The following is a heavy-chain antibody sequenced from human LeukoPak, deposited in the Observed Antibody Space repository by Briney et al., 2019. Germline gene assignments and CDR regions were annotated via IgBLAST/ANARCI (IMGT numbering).Heavy chain of an antibody. V-gene: IGHV3-23*01. J-gene: IGHJ6*03. CDR3: AKDHIYYYYYYMDV. CDR2: ISGSGGST. CDR1: GFTFSSYA. Sequence: GGSLRLSCAASGFTFSSYAMSWVRQAPGKGLEWVSAISGSGGSTYYADSVKGRFTISRDNSKKTLYLQMNSLRAEDTAVYYCAKDHIYYYYYYMDVWGKGTTVTVSS.